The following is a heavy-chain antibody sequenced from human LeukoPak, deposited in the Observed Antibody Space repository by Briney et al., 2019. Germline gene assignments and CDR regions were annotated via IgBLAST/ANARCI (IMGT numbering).Heavy chain of an antibody. CDR1: GFTVGNNC. J-gene: IGHJ4*02. CDR3: AKGSRPGSSGYPNLDH. CDR2: IYSGSTT. D-gene: IGHD3-22*01. V-gene: IGHV3-53*01. Sequence: PGGSLRLSCAASGFTVGNNCMNWVRQAPGKGLEWVSLIYSGSTTNYADSVKGRFTISRDNSKNTLYLQMNSLRVDDTAVYYCAKGSRPGSSGYPNLDHWGQGTLVTVSS.